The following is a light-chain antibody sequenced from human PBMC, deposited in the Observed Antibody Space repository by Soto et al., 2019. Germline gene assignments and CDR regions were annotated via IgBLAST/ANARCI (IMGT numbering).Light chain of an antibody. CDR1: SSNIGSNT. CDR3: AAWDDSLNSYV. Sequence: QSVLTQPPSASGTPGQRVTISCSGSSSNIGSNTVNWYQQLPGTAPKLLIYSNNQRPSGVPDRFSGSKSGTSASLAISGLQPADEADYYCAAWDDSLNSYVFGTGTKVTVL. J-gene: IGLJ1*01. CDR2: SNN. V-gene: IGLV1-44*01.